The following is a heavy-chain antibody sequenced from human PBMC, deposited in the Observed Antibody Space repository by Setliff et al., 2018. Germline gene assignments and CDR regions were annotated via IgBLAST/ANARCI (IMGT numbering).Heavy chain of an antibody. J-gene: IGHJ3*02. CDR3: ARGKLRLGQLSLFNGFDI. CDR2: IYSSGST. D-gene: IGHD3-16*02. Sequence: PSETLSLTCTVSGDSISSYYWSWIRQPAGKGLEWIGRIYSSGSTNFNPSLKSRVTMSMDTSKNQFSLKLSSVTAADTAIYYCARGKLRLGQLSLFNGFDIWGQGTMVTVSS. V-gene: IGHV4-4*07. CDR1: GDSISSYY.